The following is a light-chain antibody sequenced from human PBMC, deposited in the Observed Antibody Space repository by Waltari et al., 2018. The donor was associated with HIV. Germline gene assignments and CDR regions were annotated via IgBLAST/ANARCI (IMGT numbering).Light chain of an antibody. J-gene: IGKJ2*01. Sequence: EIVLTQSPGTLSLSPGERATLSCRASQSVSKASFAWYQQKPGHAPRLLSYGASSRATCIPDRFSGSWSGTDFTLTISRLEPEDFAVYYCQQYGRSPPYTFGQGTKLEI. CDR2: GAS. CDR1: QSVSKAS. V-gene: IGKV3-20*01. CDR3: QQYGRSPPYT.